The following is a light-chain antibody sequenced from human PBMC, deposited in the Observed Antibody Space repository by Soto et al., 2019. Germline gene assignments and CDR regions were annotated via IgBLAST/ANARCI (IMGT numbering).Light chain of an antibody. CDR3: QHYGSSWT. Sequence: EIVMTQSPATLSVSPGGRATLSCRASQGISDTLAWYQQKPGQAPRLLIYGASRRATGIPDRFSGSGSGTDFTLTISRLEPEDFAVYYCQHYGSSWTFGQGTKVDIK. CDR1: QGISDT. CDR2: GAS. J-gene: IGKJ1*01. V-gene: IGKV3-20*01.